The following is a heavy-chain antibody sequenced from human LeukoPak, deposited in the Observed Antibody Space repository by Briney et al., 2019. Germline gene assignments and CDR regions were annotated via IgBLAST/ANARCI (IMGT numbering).Heavy chain of an antibody. V-gene: IGHV4-59*01. Sequence: SPTLSLTCTVAAGSISGYYWSSIRQRPGEGLEWIWCIYSSGSTNYNPSIKSRATISVDTSKYHFTLKVSSVTAADTAVDYCARRRDGSNYSRSFHIWGQGTMVTVSS. CDR3: ARRRDGSNYSRSFHI. CDR1: AGSISGYY. D-gene: IGHD5-24*01. J-gene: IGHJ3*02. CDR2: IYSSGST.